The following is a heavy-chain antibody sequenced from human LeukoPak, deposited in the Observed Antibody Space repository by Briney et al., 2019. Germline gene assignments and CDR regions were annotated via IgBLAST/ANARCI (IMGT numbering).Heavy chain of an antibody. CDR2: ISVYNGHT. J-gene: IGHJ4*02. V-gene: IGHV1-18*01. Sequence: GASVKVSCKASGYSFTTYGISWVRQAPGQGLEWMGWISVYNGHTNYAQKLQGRVTMTTDTSTSTAYMELGSLTSDDTAVYYCARNGSGSYGYWGQGTLVIVSS. D-gene: IGHD3-10*01. CDR1: GYSFTTYG. CDR3: ARNGSGSYGY.